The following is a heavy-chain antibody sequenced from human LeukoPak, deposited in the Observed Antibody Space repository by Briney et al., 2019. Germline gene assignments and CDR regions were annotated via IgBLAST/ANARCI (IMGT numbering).Heavy chain of an antibody. J-gene: IGHJ4*02. D-gene: IGHD2/OR15-2a*01. V-gene: IGHV3-23*01. CDR3: ATKRNIVTTSADDY. CDR2: ISGSGGDT. Sequence: GGSLRLSCAASGFTLSSYAMSWVRQAPGKGLEWVSAISGSGGDTYYAESVKGRFTISRDNSKNTLYLQMNSLRAEDTAVYYCATKRNIVTTSADDYWGQGTLVTVSS. CDR1: GFTLSSYA.